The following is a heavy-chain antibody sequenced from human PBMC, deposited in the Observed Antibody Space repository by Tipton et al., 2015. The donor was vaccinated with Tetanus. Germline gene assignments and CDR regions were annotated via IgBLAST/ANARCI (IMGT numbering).Heavy chain of an antibody. CDR2: VSYSGRT. D-gene: IGHD1-1*01. CDR3: ARANNEFPKKGPFDS. Sequence: TLSLTCAVYGASFSDYSWNWIRQPPGKGLEWLAYVSYSGRTNSNYSLKSRITISQDTSKNQFSLRLTSVTAADTAVYYRARANNEFPKKGPFDSWGQGSLVIVSS. J-gene: IGHJ4*02. CDR1: GASFSDYS. V-gene: IGHV4-59*01.